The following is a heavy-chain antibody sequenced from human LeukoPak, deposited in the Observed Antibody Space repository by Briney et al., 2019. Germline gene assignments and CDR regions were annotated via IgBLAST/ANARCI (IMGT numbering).Heavy chain of an antibody. CDR3: ARGAQNYYDSTSDY. V-gene: IGHV1-2*02. D-gene: IGHD3-22*01. CDR2: INPNSGGT. CDR1: GYTFTAYS. Sequence: GASVKVSCKASGYTFTAYSMHWVRQAPGQGLEWMGWINPNSGGTKYAQNFQGRVTMTRDTSISTAYMELSRLRSDDTAVYYCARGAQNYYDSTSDYWGQGTLVTVSS. J-gene: IGHJ4*02.